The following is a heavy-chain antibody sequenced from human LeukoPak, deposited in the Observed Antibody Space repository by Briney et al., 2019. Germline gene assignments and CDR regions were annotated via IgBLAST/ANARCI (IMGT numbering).Heavy chain of an antibody. CDR3: AKGPH. J-gene: IGHJ4*02. V-gene: IGHV3-23*01. CDR1: GFTFSSNA. Sequence: PGGSLRLSCAASGFTFSSNAMTWVRQAPGKGLEWVSTIRGNGGGTHYAESLRGRFTISRDNSKSTVYLQMNSLRVEDTAVYFCAKGPHWGQGTLVTVSS. CDR2: IRGNGGGT.